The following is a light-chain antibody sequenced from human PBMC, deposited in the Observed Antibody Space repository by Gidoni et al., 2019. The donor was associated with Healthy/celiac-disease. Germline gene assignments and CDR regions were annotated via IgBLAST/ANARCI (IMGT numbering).Light chain of an antibody. CDR2: EVS. V-gene: IGLV2-23*02. J-gene: IGLJ2*01. CDR1: SSDVGSYNL. Sequence: QSALTPPASLSGSPGQSITISCTGTSSDVGSYNLVSWYQQHPGKAPKLMIYEVSKRPSGVSNRFSGSKSGNTASLTISGLQAEDEADYYCCSYAGSSTHVVFGGGTKLTVL. CDR3: CSYAGSSTHVV.